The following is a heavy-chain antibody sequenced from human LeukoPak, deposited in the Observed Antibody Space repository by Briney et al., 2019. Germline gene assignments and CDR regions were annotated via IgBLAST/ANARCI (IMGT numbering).Heavy chain of an antibody. D-gene: IGHD4-17*01. CDR1: GGTFSSYA. J-gene: IGHJ4*02. V-gene: IGHV1-69*05. Sequence: GASVKVSCKASGGTFSSYAISWVRQAPGQGLEWMGRIIPIFGTANYAQKFQGRVTITTDESTSTAYMELSSLRSEDTAVYYCAREGDYGDYYYFDYWGQGTLVAVSS. CDR2: IIPIFGTA. CDR3: AREGDYGDYYYFDY.